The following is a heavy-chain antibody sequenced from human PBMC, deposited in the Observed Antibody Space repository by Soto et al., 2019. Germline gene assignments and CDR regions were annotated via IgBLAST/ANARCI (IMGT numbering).Heavy chain of an antibody. V-gene: IGHV4-59*08. Sequence: SETLSLTCTVSGDSISSYYWSWIRQPPGKGLEWIGYIYYSGSTYYNPSLKSRVTISLDTSKNQFSLKLSSVTAADTAVYYCARVGLWFWELLGGSWFDPWGQGTLVPVSS. CDR1: GDSISSYY. D-gene: IGHD3-10*01. J-gene: IGHJ5*02. CDR2: IYYSGST. CDR3: ARVGLWFWELLGGSWFDP.